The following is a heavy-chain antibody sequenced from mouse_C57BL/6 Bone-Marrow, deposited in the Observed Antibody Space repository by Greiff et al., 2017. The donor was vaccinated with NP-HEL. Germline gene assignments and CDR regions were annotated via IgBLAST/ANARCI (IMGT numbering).Heavy chain of an antibody. Sequence: EVQLQQSGAELVRPGASVKLSCTASGFNIKDYYMHWVKQRPEQGLEWIGRIDPEDGDTEYAPKFQGKATMTADTSSNTAYLQLSSLTSEDTAIYYCTTLVYYYGSSPYYFDYWGQGTTLTVSS. CDR2: IDPEDGDT. D-gene: IGHD1-1*01. J-gene: IGHJ2*01. V-gene: IGHV14-1*01. CDR3: TTLVYYYGSSPYYFDY. CDR1: GFNIKDYY.